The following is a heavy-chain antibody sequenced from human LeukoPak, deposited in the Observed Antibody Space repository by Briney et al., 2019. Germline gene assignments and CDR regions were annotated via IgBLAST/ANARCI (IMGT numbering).Heavy chain of an antibody. V-gene: IGHV1-18*01. CDR2: ISAYNGNT. CDR1: GYIFTSYG. J-gene: IGHJ5*02. CDR3: ATHFYYYGSGSYYAFDH. D-gene: IGHD3-10*01. Sequence: GASVKVSSTTSGYIFTSYGISWVRQAPGQGLERMGGISAYNGNTNYARKFQGRATMTTDTSTSTAYMELRSLRFGDTAVYYCATHFYYYGSGSYYAFDHWGQGTLVTVSS.